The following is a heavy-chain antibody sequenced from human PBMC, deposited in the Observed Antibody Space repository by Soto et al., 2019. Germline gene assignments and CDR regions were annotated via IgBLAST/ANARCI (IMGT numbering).Heavy chain of an antibody. J-gene: IGHJ6*02. Sequence: GSSVQVSCKASGYTFTSYDINWVRQATGQGLEWMGWMNPNSGNTGYAQKFQGRVTMTRNTSISTAYMELSSLRSEDTAVYYCARGRTSIVLMVYAIRGSGRGMDVWG. D-gene: IGHD2-8*01. V-gene: IGHV1-8*01. CDR1: GYTFTSYD. CDR3: ARGRTSIVLMVYAIRGSGRGMDV. CDR2: MNPNSGNT.